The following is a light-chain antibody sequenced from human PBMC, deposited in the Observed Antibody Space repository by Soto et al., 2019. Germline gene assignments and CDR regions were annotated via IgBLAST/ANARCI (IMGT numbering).Light chain of an antibody. CDR1: QSVSSY. CDR2: DAS. V-gene: IGKV3-11*01. Sequence: EIVLTQSPATLSLSPGERATLSCRASQSVSSYLAWYQQKPCQAHRLLIYDASNRATGIPARFSGSGSRTDFTLNISSLEPEDFAVYYCQQRSNWPPKFTFGPGTKVDIK. J-gene: IGKJ3*01. CDR3: QQRSNWPPKFT.